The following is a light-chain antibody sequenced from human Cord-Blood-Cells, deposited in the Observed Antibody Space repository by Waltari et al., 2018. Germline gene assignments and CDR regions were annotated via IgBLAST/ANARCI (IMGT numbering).Light chain of an antibody. Sequence: QSVLTQPPSVSRAPAPRVPISCPGCSPNIGAGYDVPWYQQLPGPAPQLPIYGKSNRPSGVPDRFSGSKSGTSASLAITGLEAEDEADYYCQSYDSSLSGWVFGGGTKLTVL. V-gene: IGLV1-40*01. CDR2: GKS. CDR1: SPNIGAGYD. J-gene: IGLJ3*02. CDR3: QSYDSSLSGWV.